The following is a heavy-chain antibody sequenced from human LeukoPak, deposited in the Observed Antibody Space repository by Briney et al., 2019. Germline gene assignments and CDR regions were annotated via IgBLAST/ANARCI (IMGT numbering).Heavy chain of an antibody. Sequence: ASVKVSCKASGYTFTGYYMHWVRQAPGQGLEWMGWINPNSGGTNYAQKFQGRVTMIRDTSISTAYMELSRLRSDDTAVYYCARGIVVVPAAILNWFDPWGQGTLVTVSS. J-gene: IGHJ5*02. CDR2: INPNSGGT. CDR3: ARGIVVVPAAILNWFDP. CDR1: GYTFTGYY. V-gene: IGHV1-2*02. D-gene: IGHD2-2*02.